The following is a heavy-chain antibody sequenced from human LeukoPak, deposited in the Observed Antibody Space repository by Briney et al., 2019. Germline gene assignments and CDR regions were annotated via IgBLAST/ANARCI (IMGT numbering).Heavy chain of an antibody. CDR1: GFTFSSYG. J-gene: IGHJ4*02. V-gene: IGHV3-30*02. CDR3: RYYGSGSYYTLDY. D-gene: IGHD3-10*01. CDR2: IRYDGSNK. Sequence: GGSLRLSCAASGFTFSSYGMHWVRQAPGKGLEWVAFIRYDGSNKYYADPVKGRFTISRDNSKNTLYLQMNSLRAEDTAVYYCRYYGSGSYYTLDYWGQGTLVTVSS.